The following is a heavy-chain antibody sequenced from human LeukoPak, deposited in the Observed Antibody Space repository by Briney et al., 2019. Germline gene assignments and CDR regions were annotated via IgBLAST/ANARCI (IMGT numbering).Heavy chain of an antibody. CDR1: GFTFSSYS. J-gene: IGHJ4*02. CDR3: ASVRVGAMHY. V-gene: IGHV3-21*01. Sequence: GGSLRLSCAASGFTFSSYSMNWVRQAPGKGLEWVSSISSSSSYIYYAVSVKGRFTISRDNAKNSLYLQMNSLRAEDTAVYYCASVRVGAMHYWGQGTLVTVSS. D-gene: IGHD1-26*01. CDR2: ISSSSSYI.